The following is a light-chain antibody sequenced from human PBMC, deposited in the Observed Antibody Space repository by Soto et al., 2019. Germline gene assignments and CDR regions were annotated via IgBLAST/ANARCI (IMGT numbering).Light chain of an antibody. CDR3: QQYNNWPRP. Sequence: IVVTQSPATLSVSPGERATLSCRASQSVSSNLAWYQQKPGQAPRLLIYGASTRATGIPARSSGSGSGTEFTLTISSLQSEDFAVYYCQQYNNWPRPFGQLTK. J-gene: IGKJ1*01. CDR2: GAS. CDR1: QSVSSN. V-gene: IGKV3-15*01.